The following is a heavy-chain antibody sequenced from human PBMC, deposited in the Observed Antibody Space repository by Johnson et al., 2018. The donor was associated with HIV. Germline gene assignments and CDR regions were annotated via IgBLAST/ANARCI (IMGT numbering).Heavy chain of an antibody. Sequence: QVQLVESGGGLVKPGGSLRLSCAASGFTFSDYYMSWIRQAPGKGLEWVSYISSRGSTIYYADSVKGRFTISRANATTSLYLQMNSLRAEDTAVYYCERAYPYCSGGSCYTAQPNDAFDIWGQGTMVTVSS. J-gene: IGHJ3*02. V-gene: IGHV3-11*04. CDR3: ERAYPYCSGGSCYTAQPNDAFDI. D-gene: IGHD2-15*01. CDR2: ISSRGSTI. CDR1: GFTFSDYY.